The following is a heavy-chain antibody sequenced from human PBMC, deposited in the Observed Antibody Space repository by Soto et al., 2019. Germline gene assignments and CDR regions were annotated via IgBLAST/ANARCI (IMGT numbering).Heavy chain of an antibody. CDR3: ARESRYCSGGSCYFLPVIAY. V-gene: IGHV1-69*12. Sequence: QVQLVQSGAEVKKPGSSVKVSCKASGGTFSSYAISWVRQAPGQGLEWMGGIIPIFGTANYAQKFQGRVTITADESTSTAYMELSSLRSEDTAVYYCARESRYCSGGSCYFLPVIAYCGKGTLVTVSS. CDR1: GGTFSSYA. CDR2: IIPIFGTA. J-gene: IGHJ4*02. D-gene: IGHD2-15*01.